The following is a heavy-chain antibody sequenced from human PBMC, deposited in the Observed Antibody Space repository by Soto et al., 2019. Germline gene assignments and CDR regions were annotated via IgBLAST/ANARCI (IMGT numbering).Heavy chain of an antibody. V-gene: IGHV3-30*09. Sequence: QVQLVESGGGVVQPGGSLTLSCAASGFTFSTYAMHWVRQAPGKGLEWVTLISYDGYIKSYADSVKGRFAISRDNSKNTLFLQLISLRPEDTAGYYCARDPGLGMSVRRGFDFCGQGTMVVVSS. CDR3: ARDPGLGMSVRRGFDF. J-gene: IGHJ3*01. D-gene: IGHD3-10*01. CDR2: ISYDGYIK. CDR1: GFTFSTYA.